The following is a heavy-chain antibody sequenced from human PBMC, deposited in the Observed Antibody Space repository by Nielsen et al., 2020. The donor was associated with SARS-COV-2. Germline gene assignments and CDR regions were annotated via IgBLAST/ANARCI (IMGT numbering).Heavy chain of an antibody. CDR3: AGPSRDYDSIDPSGMDV. D-gene: IGHD3-22*01. CDR1: GGSISSYY. Sequence: SETLSLTCTVSGGSISSYYWSWIRQPPGKGLEWIGYIYYSGSTNYNPSLKSRVTISVDTSKNQFSLKLSSVTAADTAVYYCAGPSRDYDSIDPSGMDVWGQGTTVTVSS. CDR2: IYYSGST. V-gene: IGHV4-59*13. J-gene: IGHJ6*02.